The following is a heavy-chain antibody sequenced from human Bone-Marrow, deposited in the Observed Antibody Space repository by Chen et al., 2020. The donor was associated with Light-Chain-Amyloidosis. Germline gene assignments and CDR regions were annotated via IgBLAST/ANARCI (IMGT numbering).Heavy chain of an antibody. CDR2: VRFDGSDK. CDR3: AQLYSYGRPFKH. J-gene: IGHJ4*02. D-gene: IGHD5-18*01. CDR1: GCVFTTYG. V-gene: IGHV3-30*02. Sequence: VRLVESGGGVVRPGGSLRLSCTVSGCVFTTYGFQWVRQAPGKGLEWVSFVRFDGSDKYYADSVKGRFTISRDDSKNTLYLQMNSLRPEDTAVYYCAQLYSYGRPFKHWGQGTLVSVSS.